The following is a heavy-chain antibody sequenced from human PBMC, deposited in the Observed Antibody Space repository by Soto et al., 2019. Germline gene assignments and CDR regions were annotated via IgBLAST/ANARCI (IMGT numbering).Heavy chain of an antibody. Sequence: QVQLVESGGGVVQPGRSLRLSCAASGFTFSSYGMHWVRQAPGKGLEWVAVIWYDGSNKYYADSVKGRFTISRDNSKNTLYLQMNSLRAEDTAVYYCARAGYGDYRVYYYCYGMDVWGQGTTVTVSS. CDR2: IWYDGSNK. D-gene: IGHD4-17*01. J-gene: IGHJ6*02. CDR1: GFTFSSYG. V-gene: IGHV3-33*01. CDR3: ARAGYGDYRVYYYCYGMDV.